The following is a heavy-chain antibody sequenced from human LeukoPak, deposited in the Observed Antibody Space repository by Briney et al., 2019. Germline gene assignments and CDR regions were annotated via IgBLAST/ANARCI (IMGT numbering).Heavy chain of an antibody. CDR3: ARGYSSSWRLFDY. Sequence: GGSLRLSCAASGFTFSSYEMNWVRQAPGKGLEWVSYISSSGSTIYYADSVKGRFTISRDNSKNTLYLQMNSLRADDTAVYYCARGYSSSWRLFDYWGQGTLVTVSS. J-gene: IGHJ4*02. CDR1: GFTFSSYE. D-gene: IGHD6-13*01. CDR2: ISSSGSTI. V-gene: IGHV3-48*03.